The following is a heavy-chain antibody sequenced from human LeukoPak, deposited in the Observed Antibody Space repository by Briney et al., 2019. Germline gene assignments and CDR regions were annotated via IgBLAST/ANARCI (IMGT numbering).Heavy chain of an antibody. V-gene: IGHV3-21*01. CDR1: GFAFSGYT. D-gene: IGHD3-10*01. J-gene: IGHJ4*02. Sequence: GGSLRLSCVASGFAFSGYTMNWVRQAPGKGLEWVSSLSSASSDIYYADSVRGQFTISRDNSKNTVYLQMNNLRPDDTAVYYCAREIFGSGSYPDFWGQGTLVTVSS. CDR2: LSSASSDI. CDR3: AREIFGSGSYPDF.